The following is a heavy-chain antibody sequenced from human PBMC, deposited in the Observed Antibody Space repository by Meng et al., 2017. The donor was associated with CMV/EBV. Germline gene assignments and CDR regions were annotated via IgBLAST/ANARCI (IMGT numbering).Heavy chain of an antibody. CDR1: GYTFTSYD. D-gene: IGHD3-3*01. CDR2: MNPNSGNT. J-gene: IGHJ5*02. V-gene: IGHV1-8*03. Sequence: ASVKVSCKASGYTFTSYDINWVRQATGQGLEWMGWMNPNSGNTGYAQKFQGRVTITRNTSISTAYMELSSLRSEDTAVYYFARGTKGYYDFWSGYRPGPWFDPWGQGTLVTVSS. CDR3: ARGTKGYYDFWSGYRPGPWFDP.